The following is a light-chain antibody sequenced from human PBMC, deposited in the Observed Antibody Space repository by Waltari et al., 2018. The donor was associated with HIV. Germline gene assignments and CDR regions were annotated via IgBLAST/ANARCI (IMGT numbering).Light chain of an antibody. CDR3: CSYAGITTWV. CDR2: DVT. Sequence: QSALTQPASVSGSPGPSITISCTGTSNDLGRYALVSWYQHQPGRAPKRIIYDVTKWPSGVSHRFSGSKSGATASLTISGLQAEDEADYYCCSYAGITTWVFGGGTKVTVL. V-gene: IGLV2-23*02. J-gene: IGLJ3*02. CDR1: SNDLGRYAL.